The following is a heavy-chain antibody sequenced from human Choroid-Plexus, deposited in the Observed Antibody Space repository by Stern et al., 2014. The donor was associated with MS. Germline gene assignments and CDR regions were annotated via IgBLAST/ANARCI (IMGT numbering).Heavy chain of an antibody. CDR1: GGSISSNNW. Sequence: QVQLQESGPGLVKPSGTLSLTCAVSGGSISSNNWWNWVRQPPGKGLEWIGEIFHTGSTNYNPSLKRRVTISMDKSKNQFSLDLSSVTAADTAIYFCARGGGYYFDYWGQGTLVTVSS. V-gene: IGHV4-4*02. D-gene: IGHD3-10*01. CDR2: IFHTGST. CDR3: ARGGGYYFDY. J-gene: IGHJ4*02.